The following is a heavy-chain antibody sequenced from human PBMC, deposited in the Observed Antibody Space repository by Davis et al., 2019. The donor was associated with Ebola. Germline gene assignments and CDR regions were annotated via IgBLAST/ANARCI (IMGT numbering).Heavy chain of an antibody. CDR1: AYTLTEFT. V-gene: IGHV1-24*01. D-gene: IGHD4-11*01. J-gene: IGHJ3*02. CDR2: FDPEDGET. Sequence: ASVPVSCKVSAYTLTEFTMHWVRQAPGNGLEWMGGFDPEDGETIYAQKFQGRVTMTRDTSTSTVYMELSSLRSEDTAVYYCARTGPEVTNRAGAFDIWGQGTMVTVSS. CDR3: ARTGPEVTNRAGAFDI.